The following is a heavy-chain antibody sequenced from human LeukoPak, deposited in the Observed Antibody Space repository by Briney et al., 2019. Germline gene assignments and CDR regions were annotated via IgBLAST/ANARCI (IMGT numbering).Heavy chain of an antibody. CDR3: ARVSLVRGAPDYYFDY. Sequence: SETLSLTCTVSGGSMSSYYWIWIRQPPGKGLEWIGYIYYSGTTSYNPSLKSRVTISVDTSKNQFSLKLSSVTAADTAVYYCARVSLVRGAPDYYFDYWGQGTLVTVSS. V-gene: IGHV4-59*12. D-gene: IGHD3-10*01. CDR1: GGSMSSYY. J-gene: IGHJ4*02. CDR2: IYYSGTT.